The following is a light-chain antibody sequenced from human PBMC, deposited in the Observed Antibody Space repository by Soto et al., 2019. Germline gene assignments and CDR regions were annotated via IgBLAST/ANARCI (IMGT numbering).Light chain of an antibody. CDR3: QQYYSYPRT. Sequence: AIRMTQSPSSFSASTGDRGTITCRASQGISSYLAWYQQKPGKAPKLLIYAASTLQSGVPSRFSGSGSGTDFTLTIRCLQSEDCATYYCQQYYSYPRTFGQGTKVEIK. J-gene: IGKJ1*01. CDR2: AAS. CDR1: QGISSY. V-gene: IGKV1-8*01.